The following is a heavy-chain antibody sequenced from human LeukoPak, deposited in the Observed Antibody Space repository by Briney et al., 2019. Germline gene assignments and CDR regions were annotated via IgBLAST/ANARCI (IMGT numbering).Heavy chain of an antibody. V-gene: IGHV3-23*01. D-gene: IGHD3-3*01. CDR2: ISGSGGDT. Sequence: GGSLRLSCAASGFTFSNFPMTWVRRAPGKGLESFSSISGSGGDTYYTDSVKGRFTISRDNLNNTLYLQMNSLRAEDTAVYFCARGNYDFWSGYYAIYFDYWGQGTLVTVSS. CDR3: ARGNYDFWSGYYAIYFDY. J-gene: IGHJ4*02. CDR1: GFTFSNFP.